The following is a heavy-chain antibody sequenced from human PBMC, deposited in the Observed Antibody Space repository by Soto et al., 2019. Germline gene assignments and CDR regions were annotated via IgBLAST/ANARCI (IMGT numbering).Heavy chain of an antibody. CDR3: ARADDYTYRFDY. V-gene: IGHV4-30-4*01. CDR2: VSHSEGT. J-gene: IGHJ4*02. Sequence: SETLSLTCTVSGGSISSGDYYWSWIRQPPGKGLECIGYVSHSEGTYYNPSLMSRLIISIDTSTSQFSLNLNSVTAADTAVYYCARADDYTYRFDYWGQGTLVTVSS. CDR1: GGSISSGDYY. D-gene: IGHD4-4*01.